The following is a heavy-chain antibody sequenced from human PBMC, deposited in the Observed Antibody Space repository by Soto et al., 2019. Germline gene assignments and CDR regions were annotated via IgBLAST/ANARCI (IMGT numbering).Heavy chain of an antibody. D-gene: IGHD3-10*01. J-gene: IGHJ6*01. V-gene: IGHV5-51*01. CDR3: ASSGVLVDPQRAYYYYRMDV. CDR2: IYPGDSDT. Sequence: GESLKISCKGTECTFTTYWIDWVRQMPGKGLEWIGIIYPGDSDTRYSPSFQGQVTISADKSISTAYLQWSSLKASDTAMYYCASSGVLVDPQRAYYYYRMDVWGQGTTVTVSS. CDR1: ECTFTTYW.